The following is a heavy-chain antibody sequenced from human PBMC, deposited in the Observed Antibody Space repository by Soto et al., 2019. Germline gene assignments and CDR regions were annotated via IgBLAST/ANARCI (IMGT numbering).Heavy chain of an antibody. CDR3: ARVVNGDSNYYYYGMDV. V-gene: IGHV4-30-4*01. D-gene: IGHD4-17*01. CDR2: IYYSGST. J-gene: IGHJ6*02. Sequence: QPPGKGLEWIGYIYYSGSTYYNPSLQSRVTISVDTSKNQFSLKLSSVTAADTAVYYCARVVNGDSNYYYYGMDVWGQGTTVTVSS.